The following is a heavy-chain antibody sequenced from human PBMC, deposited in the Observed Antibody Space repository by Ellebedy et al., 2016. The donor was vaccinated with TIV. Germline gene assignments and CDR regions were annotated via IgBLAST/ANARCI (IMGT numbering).Heavy chain of an antibody. CDR2: IYPGDSDA. J-gene: IGHJ4*02. D-gene: IGHD3-3*01. V-gene: IGHV5-51*01. CDR3: ARLIGWSPDGPVDY. CDR1: GYRFSSYW. Sequence: GESLKISXKGSGYRFSSYWIGWVRQMPGKGLEWMGIIYPGDSDARYSPSFQGQVTISADKSISTAYLRWSSLKASDTAMYYCARLIGWSPDGPVDYWGQGTLVTVSS.